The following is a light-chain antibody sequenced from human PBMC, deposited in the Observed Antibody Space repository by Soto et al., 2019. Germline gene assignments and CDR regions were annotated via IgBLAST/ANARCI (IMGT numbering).Light chain of an antibody. CDR3: QQYGRSPTT. J-gene: IGKJ1*01. CDR1: QSINNY. CDR2: DAS. V-gene: IGKV3-11*01. Sequence: EILLTQSPATLSLSPGERATLSCRASQSINNYLVWYQQKPGQAPRLLIYDASNRATGIPARFSGSGSGTDFTLTISRLEPEDFAVYYCQQYGRSPTTFGQGTKVDIK.